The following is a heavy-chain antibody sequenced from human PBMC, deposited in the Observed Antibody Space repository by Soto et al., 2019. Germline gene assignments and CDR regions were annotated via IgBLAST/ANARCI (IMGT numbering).Heavy chain of an antibody. V-gene: IGHV3-23*01. CDR1: GFTFSSHA. D-gene: IGHD3-10*01. CDR3: ASSLLWFEDLLFDN. CDR2: VRDNGGRT. Sequence: GGSLRLSCAASGFTFSSHAMSWVRQAPGKGLEWVSTVRDNGGRTYYADSVKGRFTISRDDSKNTLDLQMNGLRADDTAIYYCASSLLWFEDLLFDNWGQGTLVTVSS. J-gene: IGHJ4*02.